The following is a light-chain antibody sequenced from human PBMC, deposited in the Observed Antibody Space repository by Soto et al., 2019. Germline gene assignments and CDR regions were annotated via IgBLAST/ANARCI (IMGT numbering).Light chain of an antibody. CDR2: VAS. CDR1: QSIGRF. J-gene: IGKJ4*01. V-gene: IGKV1-39*01. Sequence: DIQMTQSPSSLSASVGDRVTITCRASQSIGRFLNWHQQKPGKAPNVLINVASTLRSGVPSRFSGSGSGTDFNLTSNSLQPEDFATYFCQQIFTTPLTFGGGTKVEIK. CDR3: QQIFTTPLT.